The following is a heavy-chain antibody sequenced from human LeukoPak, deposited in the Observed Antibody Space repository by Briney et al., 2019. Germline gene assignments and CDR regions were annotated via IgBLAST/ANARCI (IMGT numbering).Heavy chain of an antibody. CDR2: IYYSGST. V-gene: IGHV4-59*01. J-gene: IGHJ4*02. CDR3: ARGVDCSGGSCYYFDY. CDR1: GGSISSYY. D-gene: IGHD2-15*01. Sequence: PSETLSLTCTVSGGSISSYYWSWIRQPPGKELEWIGYIYYSGSTNYNPSLKSRVTISVDTSKNQFSLKLSSVTAADTAVYYCARGVDCSGGSCYYFDYWGQGTLVTVSS.